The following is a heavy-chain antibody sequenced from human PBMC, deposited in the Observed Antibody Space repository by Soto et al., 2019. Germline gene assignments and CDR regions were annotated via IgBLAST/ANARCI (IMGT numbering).Heavy chain of an antibody. D-gene: IGHD3-22*01. J-gene: IGHJ4*02. CDR1: GFTFSSYG. Sequence: VVSPILSCAASGFTFSSYGIHWVRQAPGEGLEWVALISYDGSNKYYADSVKGRFTISRDNSKNTLYLQMNSLRAEDTAMDYCAKDAPYYYDSSGYYGPFDYWGQGTLVTVSS. V-gene: IGHV3-30*18. CDR3: AKDAPYYYDSSGYYGPFDY. CDR2: ISYDGSNK.